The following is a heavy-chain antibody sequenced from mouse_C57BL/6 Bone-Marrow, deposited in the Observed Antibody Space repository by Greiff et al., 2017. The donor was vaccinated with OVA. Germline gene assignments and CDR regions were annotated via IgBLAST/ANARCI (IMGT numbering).Heavy chain of an antibody. J-gene: IGHJ3*01. CDR3: ARAYDYDGFAY. Sequence: QVQLQQPGAELVKPGASVTLSCKASGYTFTSYWMHWVKQRPGQGLEWIGMIHPNSGSTNYNEKFKSKATLTVDKSSSTAYMQLSSLTSEDSAVYYCARAYDYDGFAYWGQGTLVTVSA. CDR2: IHPNSGST. V-gene: IGHV1-64*01. CDR1: GYTFTSYW. D-gene: IGHD2-4*01.